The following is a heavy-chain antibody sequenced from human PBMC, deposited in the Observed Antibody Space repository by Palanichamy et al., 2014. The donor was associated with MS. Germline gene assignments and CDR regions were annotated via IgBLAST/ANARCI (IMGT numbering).Heavy chain of an antibody. CDR2: ISAGGGTT. D-gene: IGHD6-19*01. CDR1: GFTFTSCA. J-gene: IGHJ4*02. Sequence: EVQVLESGGGLAQPGESLRLSCVASGFTFTSCAMSWVRQAPGKGLEWVSAISAGGGTTYYADSVKGRFTISRDNSMNTLYLQMNSLRVEDTAVYYCAKSRGQWVSPGDSWGQGTLIAVSS. CDR3: AKSRGQWVSPGDS. V-gene: IGHV3-23*01.